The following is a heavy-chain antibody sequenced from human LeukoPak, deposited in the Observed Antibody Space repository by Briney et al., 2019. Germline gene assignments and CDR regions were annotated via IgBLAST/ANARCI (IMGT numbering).Heavy chain of an antibody. CDR3: VKGRKVFLDSY. CDR1: GFTFSSYA. CDR2: ISSNGGST. V-gene: IGHV3-64D*06. J-gene: IGHJ4*02. D-gene: IGHD3-3*01. Sequence: GGSLRLSCSASGFTFSSYAMHWVRQAPGKGLEYVSAISSNGGSTYYADSVKGRFTISRDNSKNTLYLQMSSLRAEDTAVYYCVKGRKVFLDSYWGQGTLVTVSS.